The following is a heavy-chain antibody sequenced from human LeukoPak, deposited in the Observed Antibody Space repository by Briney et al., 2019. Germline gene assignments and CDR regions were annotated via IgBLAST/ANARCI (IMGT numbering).Heavy chain of an antibody. CDR2: IYYSGST. CDR3: ARGTIEGYDSSGYFDY. Sequence: SETLSLTCTVSGGSISSGGYYWSWIRQHPGKGLEWIGYIYYSGSTYYNPSLKSRVTISVDTSKNQFSLKLSSVTAADTAVYYCARGTIEGYDSSGYFDYWGQETLVTVSS. V-gene: IGHV4-31*03. J-gene: IGHJ4*02. D-gene: IGHD3-22*01. CDR1: GGSISSGGYY.